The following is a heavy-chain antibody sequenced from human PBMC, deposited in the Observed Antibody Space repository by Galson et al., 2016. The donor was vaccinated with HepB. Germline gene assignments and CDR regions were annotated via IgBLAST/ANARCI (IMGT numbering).Heavy chain of an antibody. D-gene: IGHD1-1*01. Sequence: SLRLSCAASGFVFSNFGLSWVRQAPGKGLEWVASISTRRTTYYSDSVQGRFTISRDNSHNLLYLQLNGLRAEDTAVYYCAKERLVRRIFDHWGQGTLLTVSS. CDR2: ISTRRTT. V-gene: IGHV3-23*01. CDR1: GFVFSNFG. J-gene: IGHJ4*02. CDR3: AKERLVRRIFDH.